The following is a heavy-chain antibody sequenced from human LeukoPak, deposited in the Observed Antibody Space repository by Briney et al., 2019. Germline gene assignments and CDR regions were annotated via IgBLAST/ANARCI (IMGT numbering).Heavy chain of an antibody. Sequence: SETLSLTCTVSGGAISGYYWSWIRQPPGKRLEYIGNIYYSGSTNYNPSLKSRVSISVDTSKKQFSLKLSSVTAADTAVYFCARQVVTASYNWFDPWGQGTLVTVSS. J-gene: IGHJ5*02. V-gene: IGHV4-59*01. CDR3: ARQVVTASYNWFDP. CDR1: GGAISGYY. D-gene: IGHD2-21*02. CDR2: IYYSGST.